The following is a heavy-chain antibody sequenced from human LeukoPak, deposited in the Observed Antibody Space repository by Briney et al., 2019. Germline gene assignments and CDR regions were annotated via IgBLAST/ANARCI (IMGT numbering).Heavy chain of an antibody. CDR1: GFTFSSYA. CDR2: ISGSGGST. V-gene: IGHV3-23*01. D-gene: IGHD6-19*01. Sequence: PGGSLRLSCAASGFTFSSYAMSWVRQAPGKGMEWDSAISGSGGSTYYADSVKGRFTISRDNSKNMLYLQMNSLRAEDTAVYYCAKGTAVAAAFDYWGQGTLVTVSS. CDR3: AKGTAVAAAFDY. J-gene: IGHJ4*02.